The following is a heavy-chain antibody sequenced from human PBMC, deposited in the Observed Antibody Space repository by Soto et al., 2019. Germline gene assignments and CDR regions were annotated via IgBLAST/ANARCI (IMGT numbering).Heavy chain of an antibody. CDR1: GYTXTSYG. CDR3: AREAITIFGVVSHDAFDI. V-gene: IGHV1-18*01. D-gene: IGHD3-3*01. J-gene: IGHJ3*02. CDR2: ISAYNGNT. Sequence: ASVKVSCKASGYTXTSYGISWVRQAPGQGLEWMGWISAYNGNTNYAQKLQGRVTMTTGTSTSTAYMELRSLRSDDTAVYYCAREAITIFGVVSHDAFDIWGQGTMVTVSS.